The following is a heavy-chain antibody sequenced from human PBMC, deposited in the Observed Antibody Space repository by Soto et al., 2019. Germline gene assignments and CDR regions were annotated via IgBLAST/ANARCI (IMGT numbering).Heavy chain of an antibody. D-gene: IGHD3-22*01. V-gene: IGHV1-58*01. CDR2: IVVGSGNT. J-gene: IGHJ4*02. CDR3: AAAHSSGYYYIPY. CDR1: GLGFTISA. Sequence: SLKGACKGSGLGFTISAVQWVLQSRGQRLEWIGWIVVGSGNTNYAQKFQERVTITRDMSTSTAYMELSSLRSEDTAVYYCAAAHSSGYYYIPYWGQGTLVTVS.